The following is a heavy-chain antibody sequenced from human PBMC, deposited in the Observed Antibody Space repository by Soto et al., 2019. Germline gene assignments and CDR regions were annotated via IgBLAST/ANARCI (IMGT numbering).Heavy chain of an antibody. J-gene: IGHJ6*02. CDR1: GYTFTSYY. V-gene: IGHV1-46*01. CDR2: INPSGGST. CDR3: ARDQKGSSSSRNHYYYYGMDV. Sequence: GASVKVSCKASGYTFTSYYMHWVRQAPGQGLEWMGIINPSGGSTSYAQKFQGRVTMTRDTSTSTVYMELSSLRSEDTAVYYCARDQKGSSSSRNHYYYYGMDVWGQGTTVTVSS. D-gene: IGHD6-6*01.